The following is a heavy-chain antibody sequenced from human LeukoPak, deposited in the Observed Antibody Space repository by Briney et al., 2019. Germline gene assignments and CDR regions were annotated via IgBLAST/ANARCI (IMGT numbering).Heavy chain of an antibody. V-gene: IGHV4-31*03. CDR1: GGSISSGGYY. CDR2: IYYSGST. D-gene: IGHD3-22*01. Sequence: SETLSLTCTVSGGSISSGGYYWSWLRQHPGKGLEWIGYIYYSGSTYYNPSLKSRVTISVDTSKNQFSLKLSSVTAADTAVYYCARAQGDYYDSSGYIKAHFDYWGQGTLVTVSS. J-gene: IGHJ4*02. CDR3: ARAQGDYYDSSGYIKAHFDY.